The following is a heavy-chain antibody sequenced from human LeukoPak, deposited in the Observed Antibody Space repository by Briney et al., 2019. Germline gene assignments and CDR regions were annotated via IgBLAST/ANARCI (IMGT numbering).Heavy chain of an antibody. CDR2: INPNSGGT. CDR1: GYTFTGYY. CDR3: ARDGASPDWNSPLSWFDP. Sequence: ASVKVSCKASGYTFTGYYMHWVRQAPGQGLEWMGWINPNSGGTNYAQKFQGRVTMTRDTSISTAYMELSRLRSDDTAVYYCARDGASPDWNSPLSWFDPWGQGTLVTVSS. V-gene: IGHV1-2*02. J-gene: IGHJ5*02. D-gene: IGHD1-7*01.